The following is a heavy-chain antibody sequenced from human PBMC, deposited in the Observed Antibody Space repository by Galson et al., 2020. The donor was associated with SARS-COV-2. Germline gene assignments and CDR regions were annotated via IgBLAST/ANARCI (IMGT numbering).Heavy chain of an antibody. CDR3: AREGEDTWYDYVMDV. D-gene: IGHD3-16*01. CDR2: INREGGRT. V-gene: IGHV3-74*01. CDR1: GFTFSTYW. Sequence: GESLKISCAASGFTFSTYWMHWVRQAPGKGLVWVARINREGGRTIYADSVKGRFTISRDNAKNTLYLQMNSVRAEDTAAYFCAREGEDTWYDYVMDVWGQGTTVTVSS. J-gene: IGHJ6*02.